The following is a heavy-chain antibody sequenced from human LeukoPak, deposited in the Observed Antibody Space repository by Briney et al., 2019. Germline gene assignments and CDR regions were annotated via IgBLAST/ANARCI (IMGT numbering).Heavy chain of an antibody. CDR2: INTNTGNP. V-gene: IGHV7-4-1*02. D-gene: IGHD4-23*01. CDR1: GGTFSSYA. J-gene: IGHJ4*02. Sequence: GASVKVSCKASGGTFSSYAMNWVRQAPGQGLEWMGWINTNTGNPTYAQGFTGRFVFSLDTSVSTAYLQISSLKAEDTAVYYCARESVKGGPVVTRYWGQGTLVTVSS. CDR3: ARESVKGGPVVTRY.